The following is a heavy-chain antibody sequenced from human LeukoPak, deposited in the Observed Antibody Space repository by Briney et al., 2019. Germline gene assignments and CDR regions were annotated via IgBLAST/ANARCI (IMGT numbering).Heavy chain of an antibody. J-gene: IGHJ4*02. CDR3: AREGDYDSSGSSRSYFDY. CDR1: SGSISSYY. D-gene: IGHD3-22*01. V-gene: IGHV4-59*01. CDR2: IYYSGST. Sequence: SETLSLTCTVSSGSISSYYWSWIRQPPGKGLEWIGYIYYSGSTNYNPSLKSRVTISVDTSKNQFPLKLSSVTAADTAVYYCAREGDYDSSGSSRSYFDYWGQGTLVTVSS.